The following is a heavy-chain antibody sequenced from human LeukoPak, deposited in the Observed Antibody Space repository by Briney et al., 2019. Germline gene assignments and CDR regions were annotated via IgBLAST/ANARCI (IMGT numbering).Heavy chain of an antibody. CDR2: ISSSSSYI. CDR3: ARARLGYCSSTSCSDP. Sequence: GGSLRLSCAASGFTFSSYSMNWVRQAPGKGLGWVSSISSSSSYIYYADSVKGRFTISRDNAKNSLYLQMNSLRAEDTAVYYCARARLGYCSSTSCSDPWGQGTLVTVSS. CDR1: GFTFSSYS. J-gene: IGHJ5*02. V-gene: IGHV3-21*01. D-gene: IGHD2-2*01.